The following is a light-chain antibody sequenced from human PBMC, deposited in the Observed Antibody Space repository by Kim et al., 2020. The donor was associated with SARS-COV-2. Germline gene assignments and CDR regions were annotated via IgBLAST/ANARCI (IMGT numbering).Light chain of an antibody. CDR2: QDS. CDR3: QAWDSSTVV. J-gene: IGLJ3*02. V-gene: IGLV3-1*01. Sequence: ELTQPPSVSVSPGQTASITCSGDKLGDKYACWYQQKPGQSPVLIIYQDSKRPSGIPERFSGSNSGNTATLTISGTQAMDEADYYCQAWDSSTVVFGGGTQLTVL. CDR1: KLGDKY.